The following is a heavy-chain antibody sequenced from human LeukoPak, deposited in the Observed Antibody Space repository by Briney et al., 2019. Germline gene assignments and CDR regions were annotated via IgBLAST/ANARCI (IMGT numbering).Heavy chain of an antibody. V-gene: IGHV3-23*01. D-gene: IGHD5-12*01. CDR1: GFSFSNYA. CDR2: ISSSAGST. CDR3: AKADVDIVATIDY. Sequence: GGSLRLSCAASGFSFSNYAMSWVRQAPGMGLEWASGISSSAGSTYYADSVKGRFTISRDNSKNTLYLQMNSLRAEDTAVYYCAKADVDIVATIDYWGQGTLVTVSS. J-gene: IGHJ4*02.